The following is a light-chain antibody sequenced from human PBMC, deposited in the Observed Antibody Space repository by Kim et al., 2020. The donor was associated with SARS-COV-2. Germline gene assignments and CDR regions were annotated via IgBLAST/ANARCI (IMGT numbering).Light chain of an antibody. CDR1: SSNIGSNT. J-gene: IGLJ6*01. CDR2: TVN. Sequence: GQRVTISCSGSSSNIGSNTVNWYQQLPGSAPKLLVYTVNQRPSGVPDRFSASRSGTSASLAISGLQSEDAADYYCASWDDSLNGVIFGGGTKVTVL. V-gene: IGLV1-44*01. CDR3: ASWDDSLNGVI.